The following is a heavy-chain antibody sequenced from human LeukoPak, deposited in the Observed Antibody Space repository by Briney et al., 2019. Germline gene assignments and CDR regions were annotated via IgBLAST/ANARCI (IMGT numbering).Heavy chain of an antibody. D-gene: IGHD6-6*01. CDR3: ARVVYSSSSGGGYYYMDV. V-gene: IGHV1-69*05. CDR1: GGTFSIYA. CDR2: IIPIFGTA. J-gene: IGHJ6*03. Sequence: GASVTLSCKASGGTFSIYAFSWVRQAPGQGLEWMGGIIPIFGTANYAQKFQGRVTITTDEATSKAYMELSSMRSEDTAVYYCARVVYSSSSGGGYYYMDVWGKGTTVTVSS.